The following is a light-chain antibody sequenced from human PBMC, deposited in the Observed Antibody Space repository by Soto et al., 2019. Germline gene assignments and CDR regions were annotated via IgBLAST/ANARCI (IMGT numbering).Light chain of an antibody. V-gene: IGKV3-15*01. CDR1: QSVSNN. CDR3: QQYDNWPPT. J-gene: IGKJ2*01. CDR2: GAS. Sequence: EIVMTQSPATLSVSPGERATLSCRASQSVSNNLAWYQQKPGQAPRLLIYGASSRATGIPARFSGSGSGTEFPLTISSLQSEDFAVYYCQQYDNWPPTFGQGTKLEIK.